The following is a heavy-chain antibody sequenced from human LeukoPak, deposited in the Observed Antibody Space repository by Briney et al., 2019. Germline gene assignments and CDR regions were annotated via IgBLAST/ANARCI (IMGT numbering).Heavy chain of an antibody. CDR3: ARGRANYDSTGYYY. CDR1: GGSINSYY. CDR2: IYSSGST. J-gene: IGHJ4*02. Sequence: PSETLSLTCSVSGGSINSYYWTWIRQPPGKGLEWIGYIYSSGSTEYNPSLKSRVTITIDTSKNQFSLKLSSVTAADTAVYYCARGRANYDSTGYYYWGQGILVTVSS. D-gene: IGHD3-22*01. V-gene: IGHV4-59*01.